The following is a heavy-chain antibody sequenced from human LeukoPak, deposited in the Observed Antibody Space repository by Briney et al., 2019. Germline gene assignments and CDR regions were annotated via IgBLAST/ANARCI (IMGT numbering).Heavy chain of an antibody. V-gene: IGHV3-21*01. CDR3: ARDFMAATSPFDY. D-gene: IGHD6-25*01. Sequence: GGSLRLSCAASGFTFSSYSMNWVRQAPGKGLEWVSSISSSSSYIYYADSVKGRFTISRDNAKNSLYLQMNSLRAEDTAVYYCARDFMAATSPFDYWGQGTLVTVSS. CDR1: GFTFSSYS. CDR2: ISSSSSYI. J-gene: IGHJ4*02.